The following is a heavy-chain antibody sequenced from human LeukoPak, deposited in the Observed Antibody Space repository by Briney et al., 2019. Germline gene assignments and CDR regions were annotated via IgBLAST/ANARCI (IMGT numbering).Heavy chain of an antibody. CDR2: INQDGSEK. Sequence: GGSLRLSCAASGFTFSNYWMSWVRQAPGRGLEWVANINQDGSEKYYSDSVKGRFTISRDNAKNLLYLQMSSLRAEDTAVYYCAERGHWGQGTVVTVSS. D-gene: IGHD3-16*01. CDR3: AERGH. CDR1: GFTFSNYW. V-gene: IGHV3-7*01. J-gene: IGHJ4*02.